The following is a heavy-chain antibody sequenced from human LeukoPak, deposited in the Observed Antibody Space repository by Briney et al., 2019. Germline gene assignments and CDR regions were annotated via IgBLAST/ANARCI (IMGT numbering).Heavy chain of an antibody. D-gene: IGHD3-10*01. CDR3: ARPENGSGSLIFDY. V-gene: IGHV1-69*01. J-gene: IGHJ4*02. CDR1: GGTFSSYA. CDR2: IIPIFGTA. Sequence: SVKVSCKASGGTFSSYAISWVRQAPGQGLEWMGGIIPIFGTANYAQKFQGRVTITADESTSTAFMELSSLRSEDMAVYYCARPENGSGSLIFDYWGQGTLVTVSS.